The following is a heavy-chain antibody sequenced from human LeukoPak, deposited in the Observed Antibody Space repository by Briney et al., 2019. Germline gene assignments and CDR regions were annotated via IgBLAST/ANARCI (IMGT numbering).Heavy chain of an antibody. CDR3: ARHGDGATVTARGYYYYYMDV. D-gene: IGHD4-17*01. J-gene: IGHJ6*03. Sequence: GASVKVSCKASGGTFSSYATSWVRQVPGQGLEWMGGIIPIFGTANYAQKFQGRVTITTDESTSTAYMELSSLRSEDTAVYYCARHGDGATVTARGYYYYYMDVWGKGTTVTVSS. CDR1: GGTFSSYA. V-gene: IGHV1-69*05. CDR2: IIPIFGTA.